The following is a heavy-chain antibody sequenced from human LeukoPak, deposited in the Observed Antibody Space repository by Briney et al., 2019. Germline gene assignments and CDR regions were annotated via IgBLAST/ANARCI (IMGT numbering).Heavy chain of an antibody. V-gene: IGHV1-69*05. D-gene: IGHD3-3*01. Sequence: SVKVSCMASGGTFSNYAISWVRQAPGQGLEWMGRIIPIFGTANYAQKFQGRGTITTDESTSTAYMELSSLRSEDTAVYYCARERGWLRFLEWFFDYWGQGTLVTVSS. CDR3: ARERGWLRFLEWFFDY. J-gene: IGHJ4*02. CDR2: IIPIFGTA. CDR1: GGTFSNYA.